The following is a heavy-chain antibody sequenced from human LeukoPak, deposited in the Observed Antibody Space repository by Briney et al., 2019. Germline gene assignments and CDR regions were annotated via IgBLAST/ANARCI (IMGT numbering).Heavy chain of an antibody. V-gene: IGHV3-48*02. CDR3: AREAYWGSSGKVFGS. CDR2: ISINSDKI. J-gene: IGHJ4*02. D-gene: IGHD4-23*01. Sequence: AGGSLRLSCAASGFTFTGDSMNWVRQAPGKGLEWISYISINSDKIYYADSVKGRFPISTHNASNSLYLQMNSLRDEYTAVYSCAREAYWGSSGKVFGSWGQGTLVSVSS. CDR1: GFTFTGDS.